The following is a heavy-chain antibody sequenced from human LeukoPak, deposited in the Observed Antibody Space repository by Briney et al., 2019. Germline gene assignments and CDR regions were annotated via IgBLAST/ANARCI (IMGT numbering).Heavy chain of an antibody. J-gene: IGHJ4*02. CDR1: GFTFSSYG. CDR3: AKGTRVGWAY. V-gene: IGHV3-30*18. CDR2: ISYDGSNK. Sequence: GESLRLSCAASGFTFSSYGMHWVRQAPGKGLEWVAVISYDGSNKYYADSVKGRFTISRDNSKNTLYLQMSSLRAEDTAVYYCAKGTRVGWAYWGQGTLVTVSS. D-gene: IGHD5-24*01.